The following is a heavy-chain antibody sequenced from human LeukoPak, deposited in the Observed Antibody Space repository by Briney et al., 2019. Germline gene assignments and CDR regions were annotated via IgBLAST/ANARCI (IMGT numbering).Heavy chain of an antibody. V-gene: IGHV3-11*06. CDR3: ARIRGSYYLDY. J-gene: IGHJ4*02. CDR2: ISGSTTYT. CDR1: GFIFSDYY. D-gene: IGHD6-13*01. Sequence: GGSLRLSCAASGFIFSDYYMGWIRQAPGKGLEWVSYISGSTTYTNYADSVKGRFTISRDNAKNSLYLQMSSLRAEDTAVYFCARIRGSYYLDYWGQGTLVTVSS.